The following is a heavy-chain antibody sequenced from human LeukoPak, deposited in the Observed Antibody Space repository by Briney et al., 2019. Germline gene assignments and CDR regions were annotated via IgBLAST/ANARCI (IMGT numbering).Heavy chain of an antibody. V-gene: IGHV3-30*18. CDR1: GFTFSSYG. CDR3: AKDPAVSDMDV. Sequence: PGGSLRLSCAASGFTFSSYGMHWVRQAPGKGLERGAVISYDGSNKYYADSVKGRFTISRDNSKNTLYLQMNSPRAEDTAVYYCAKDPAVSDMDVWGQGTTVTVSS. J-gene: IGHJ6*02. CDR2: ISYDGSNK.